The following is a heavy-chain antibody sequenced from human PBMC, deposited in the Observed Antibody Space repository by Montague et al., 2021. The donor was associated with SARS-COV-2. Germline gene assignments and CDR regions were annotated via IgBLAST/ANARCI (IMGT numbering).Heavy chain of an antibody. J-gene: IGHJ6*02. V-gene: IGHV3-48*03. CDR2: ISSSGSTI. D-gene: IGHD5-18*01. CDR1: GFTFSSYE. CDR3: ARDRPWIQLWSYYYYGMDV. Sequence: SLRLSCAASGFTFSSYEMNWVRQAPGKGLEWVSYISSSGSTIYYVDSVKGRFTISRDNAKNSLYLQMNSLRAEGTAVYYCARDRPWIQLWSYYYYGMDVWGQGTTVTVSS.